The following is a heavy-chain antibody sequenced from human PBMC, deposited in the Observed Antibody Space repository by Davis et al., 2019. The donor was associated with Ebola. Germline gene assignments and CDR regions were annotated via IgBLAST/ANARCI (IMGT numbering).Heavy chain of an antibody. CDR3: ARPLSPQQLTPDYYYGMDV. V-gene: IGHV3-64*04. J-gene: IGHJ6*02. Sequence: GESLKISCSASGFTFSSYAMHWVRQAPGKGLEYVSAISSNGGSTYYADSVKGRFTISRDNAKNSLYLQMNSLRDEDTAVYYCARPLSPQQLTPDYYYGMDVWGQGTTVTVSS. CDR2: ISSNGGST. D-gene: IGHD2-2*01. CDR1: GFTFSSYA.